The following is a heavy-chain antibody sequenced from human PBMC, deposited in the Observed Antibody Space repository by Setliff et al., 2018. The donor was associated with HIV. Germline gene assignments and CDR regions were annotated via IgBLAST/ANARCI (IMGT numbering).Heavy chain of an antibody. Sequence: GASVKVSCKPSGYTFTTYGLSWVRQAPGQGLEWMGWISTYSDETSSSQNLQGRITMTTHTSTTTAYMELRSLGSDDTAIYFCATMQFGDFDYWGQGTLVTVSS. CDR3: ATMQFGDFDY. CDR1: GYTFTTYG. CDR2: ISTYSDET. J-gene: IGHJ4*02. D-gene: IGHD3-10*01. V-gene: IGHV1-18*01.